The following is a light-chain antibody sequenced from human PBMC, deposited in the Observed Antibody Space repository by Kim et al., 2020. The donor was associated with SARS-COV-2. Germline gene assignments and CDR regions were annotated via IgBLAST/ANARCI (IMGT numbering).Light chain of an antibody. Sequence: SYELTQPPSVSVSPGQTASITCSGDRLGDKYASWYQQKPGQSPVLVIYNDSRRPSGIPERFSGANSGNTATLTISGTQAIDEADYYCQAWDNNHGVFGGGNQLT. J-gene: IGLJ3*02. V-gene: IGLV3-1*01. CDR2: NDS. CDR1: RLGDKY. CDR3: QAWDNNHGV.